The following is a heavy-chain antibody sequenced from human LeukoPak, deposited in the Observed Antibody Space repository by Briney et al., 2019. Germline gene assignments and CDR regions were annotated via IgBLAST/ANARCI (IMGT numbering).Heavy chain of an antibody. J-gene: IGHJ4*02. CDR1: GFTFSKYP. CDR3: ARDFCSGDSCLDY. D-gene: IGHD2-15*01. Sequence: GGSLRLSGAASGFTFSKYPMYWVRQAPGKGLKYVSGISSNGGSSYYAHSVRGRFTISRDNSKNTLYLQMGSLRAEDMAVYYCARDFCSGDSCLDYWGQGSLVTVSS. CDR2: ISSNGGSS. V-gene: IGHV3-64*01.